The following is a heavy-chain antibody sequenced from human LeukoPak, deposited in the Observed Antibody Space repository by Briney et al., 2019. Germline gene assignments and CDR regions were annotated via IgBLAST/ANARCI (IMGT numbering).Heavy chain of an antibody. Sequence: GGSLRLSCAASGFTFSSYAMDWVRQAPGKGLEWVAVISYDGSNKFYADSVKGRFTISRDNSKNTLYLQMNSLRAEDTAVYYCASEIVVVTADHNYYYGMDVWGQGTTVTVSS. CDR1: GFTFSSYA. CDR2: ISYDGSNK. D-gene: IGHD2-21*02. J-gene: IGHJ6*02. CDR3: ASEIVVVTADHNYYYGMDV. V-gene: IGHV3-30-3*01.